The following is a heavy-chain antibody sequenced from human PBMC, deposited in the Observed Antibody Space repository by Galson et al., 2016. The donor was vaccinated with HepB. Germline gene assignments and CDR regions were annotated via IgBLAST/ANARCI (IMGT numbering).Heavy chain of an antibody. CDR1: GFSFGTYG. CDR2: IRGSGGVT. CDR3: AKDILEVPAALPFDS. J-gene: IGHJ4*02. V-gene: IGHV3-23*01. Sequence: SLRLSCAVSGFSFGTYGMSWVRQAPGKGLEWISAIRGSGGVTHYADSVRGRFTISRDHSKRTLFLHMSSLTVEDTAVYYCAKDILEVPAALPFDSWGQGTLVIVSS. D-gene: IGHD2-2*01.